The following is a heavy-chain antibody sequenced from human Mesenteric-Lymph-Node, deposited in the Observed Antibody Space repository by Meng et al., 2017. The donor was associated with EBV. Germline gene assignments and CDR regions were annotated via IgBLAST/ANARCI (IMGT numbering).Heavy chain of an antibody. Sequence: ELQLVESGGGLVQPGGFLILSXVASGCHYGIYTMSWVRQAPGKGLEWVSSISDTGSSKYHAHFAMGRFTISRDNSKNTLYLQMNNLRAEDTAVYYCAKPLTVTPGDFWSGFPFDSWGQGALVTVSS. V-gene: IGHV3-23*04. CDR2: ISDTGSSK. CDR1: GCHYGIYT. CDR3: AKPLTVTPGDFWSGFPFDS. D-gene: IGHD3-3*01. J-gene: IGHJ4*02.